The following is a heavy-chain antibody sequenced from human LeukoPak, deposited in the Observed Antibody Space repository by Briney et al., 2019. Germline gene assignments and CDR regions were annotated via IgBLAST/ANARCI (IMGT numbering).Heavy chain of an antibody. CDR2: MNPNSGNT. Sequence: GASVKVSCKASGYTFTSYDINWVRQATGQGLEWMGWMNPNSGNTGYAQKFQGRVTMTRNTSISTAYMELSSLRSEDTAVYYCARGFVLRFLEWSNYYYYYGMDVWGQGTTVTVSS. V-gene: IGHV1-8*01. CDR3: ARGFVLRFLEWSNYYYYYGMDV. CDR1: GYTFTSYD. J-gene: IGHJ6*02. D-gene: IGHD3-3*01.